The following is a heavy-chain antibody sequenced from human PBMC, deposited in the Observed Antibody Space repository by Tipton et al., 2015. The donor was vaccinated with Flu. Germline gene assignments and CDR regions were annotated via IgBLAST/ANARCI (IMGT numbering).Heavy chain of an antibody. CDR2: IYYSGST. J-gene: IGHJ6*02. V-gene: IGHV4-31*03. Sequence: TLSLTCTVSGGSISSGGYYWSWIRQHPGKGLEWIGYIYYSGSTYYNPSLKSRVTISVDTSKNQFSLKLSSVTAADTAVYYCARLHALYDYSNSGPTPSMDVWGQGTTVPVSS. CDR3: ARLHALYDYSNSGPTPSMDV. CDR1: GGSISSGGYY. D-gene: IGHD4-11*01.